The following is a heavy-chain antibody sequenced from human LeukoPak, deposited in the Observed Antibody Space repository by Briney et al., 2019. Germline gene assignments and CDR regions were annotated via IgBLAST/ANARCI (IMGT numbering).Heavy chain of an antibody. V-gene: IGHV1-2*02. CDR2: INPNIGGT. CDR1: GYTFTGYY. J-gene: IGHJ5*02. CDR3: ARDPVPTYCSSTSCYFHNWFDP. Sequence: ASVKVSCKASGYTFTGYYMHWVRQAPGQGLEGMGWINPNIGGTNYAQKFQGRVTMTRDTSISTAYMELSRLRSDDTAVCYCARDPVPTYCSSTSCYFHNWFDPWGQGTLVTVSS. D-gene: IGHD2-2*01.